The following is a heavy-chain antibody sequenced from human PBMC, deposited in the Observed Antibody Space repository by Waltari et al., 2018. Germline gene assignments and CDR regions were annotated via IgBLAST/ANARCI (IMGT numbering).Heavy chain of an antibody. D-gene: IGHD3-22*01. J-gene: IGHJ3*02. Sequence: QVQLVQSGAEVKKPGASVKVSCKVSGYTLTELSMHWVRQAPGKGLEWMGGFDPEDGETIYAQKFQGRVTMTDDTSTDTAYMERSSLRSEDTAVYYCASRADSSGYGDAFDIWGQGTMVTVSS. CDR1: GYTLTELS. CDR3: ASRADSSGYGDAFDI. V-gene: IGHV1-24*01. CDR2: FDPEDGET.